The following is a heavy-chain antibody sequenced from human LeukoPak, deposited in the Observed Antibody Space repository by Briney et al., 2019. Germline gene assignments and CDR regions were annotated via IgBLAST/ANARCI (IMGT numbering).Heavy chain of an antibody. J-gene: IGHJ4*02. CDR1: GFTFSSYG. V-gene: IGHV3-30*03. D-gene: IGHD5-12*01. Sequence: PGGSLRLSCAASGFTFSSYGMHWVRQAPGKGLEWVAVISCDGSNKYYADSVKGRFTISRDNSKNTLYLQMNSLRAEDTAVYYCASGYDLDYWGQGTLVTVSS. CDR2: ISCDGSNK. CDR3: ASGYDLDY.